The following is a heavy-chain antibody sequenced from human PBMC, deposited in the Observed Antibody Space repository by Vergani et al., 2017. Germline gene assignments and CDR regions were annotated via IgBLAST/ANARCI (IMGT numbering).Heavy chain of an antibody. Sequence: EVQLVESGGGLVQPGRSLRLSCTASGFTFGDYAMSWFRQAPGKGLEWVGFIRSKAYGGTTEYAASVKGRFTISRDDSKSIAYLQMNSLKTEDTAVYYCTTWSGSYYLYAFDIWGQGTMVTVSS. CDR1: GFTFGDYA. V-gene: IGHV3-49*03. CDR3: TTWSGSYYLYAFDI. CDR2: IRSKAYGGTT. J-gene: IGHJ3*02. D-gene: IGHD1-26*01.